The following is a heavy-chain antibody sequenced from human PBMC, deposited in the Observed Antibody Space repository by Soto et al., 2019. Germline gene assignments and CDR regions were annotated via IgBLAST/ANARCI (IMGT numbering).Heavy chain of an antibody. J-gene: IGHJ6*02. CDR1: GCSISSGGYY. Sequence: PSETLSLTCPVSGCSISSGGYYWSWIRQHPGKGLEWIGYISYSANTYYNPSLRSRVTISVDMSKSHFSLNLNSVTAADTATYYCARAVPGFYGMDVWGQGTTVTVSS. CDR3: ARAVPGFYGMDV. V-gene: IGHV4-31*03. D-gene: IGHD3-10*01. CDR2: ISYSANT.